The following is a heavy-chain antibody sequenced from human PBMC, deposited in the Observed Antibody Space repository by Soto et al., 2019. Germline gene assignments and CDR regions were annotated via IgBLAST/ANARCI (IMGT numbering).Heavy chain of an antibody. J-gene: IGHJ4*02. Sequence: VQLVESGGGLVQPGRSLRLSCAASGFTFDDYAMHWVRQAPGKGLEWVAVISYDGSNKYYADSVKGRFTISRDNSKNTLYLQMNSLRVEDTAVYYCARALGDYGDYWGQGTLVTVSS. D-gene: IGHD4-17*01. CDR1: GFTFDDYA. V-gene: IGHV3-30-3*01. CDR3: ARALGDYGDY. CDR2: ISYDGSNK.